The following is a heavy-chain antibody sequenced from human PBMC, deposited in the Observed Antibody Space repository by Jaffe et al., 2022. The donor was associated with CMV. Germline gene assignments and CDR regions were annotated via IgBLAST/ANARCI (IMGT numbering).Heavy chain of an antibody. Sequence: EVQLLESGGGLVQPGGSLRLSCAASGFIFTNYAMNWVRQAPGKGLEWVSLITGSSGNTYYAHSVKGRFTISRDNSKNTVYLQMNSLRAEDTAVYYCARCWDYSNYPLDFWGQGTLVTVSS. CDR1: GFIFTNYA. CDR3: ARCWDYSNYPLDF. J-gene: IGHJ4*02. CDR2: ITGSSGNT. V-gene: IGHV3-23*01. D-gene: IGHD4-4*01.